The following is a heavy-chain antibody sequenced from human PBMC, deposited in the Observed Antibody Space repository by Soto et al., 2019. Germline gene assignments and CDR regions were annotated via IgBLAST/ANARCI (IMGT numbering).Heavy chain of an antibody. V-gene: IGHV1-3*01. J-gene: IGHJ5*02. D-gene: IGHD2-15*01. Sequence: ASVKVSCKASGYTFTSYAMHWVRQAPGQRLEWMGWINADNGNTKYAQKFQGRVTMTRNTSISTAYMELSSLRSEDTAVYYCASLTHCSGGSCYWFDPWGQGTLVTVSS. CDR2: INADNGNT. CDR1: GYTFTSYA. CDR3: ASLTHCSGGSCYWFDP.